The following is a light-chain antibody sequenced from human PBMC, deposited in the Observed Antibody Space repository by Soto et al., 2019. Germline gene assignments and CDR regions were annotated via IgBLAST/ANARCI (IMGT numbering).Light chain of an antibody. CDR3: QQRSNWPLT. CDR1: QSVGGY. CDR2: DAS. Sequence: DIELTQSPATLSLSPGDRATLSCRASQSVGGYLAWYQQKPGQAPRLLIYDASSRPSGIPARFSGSGSGTDFTLTISSLEPEDFAVYYCQQRSNWPLTFGGGTKVDIK. J-gene: IGKJ4*01. V-gene: IGKV3-11*01.